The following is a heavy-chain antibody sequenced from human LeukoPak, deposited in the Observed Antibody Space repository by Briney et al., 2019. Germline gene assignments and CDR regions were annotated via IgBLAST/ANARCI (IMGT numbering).Heavy chain of an antibody. CDR3: ARGEGGYNYAF. D-gene: IGHD5-24*01. V-gene: IGHV5-51*01. CDR1: GYIFSSYW. CDR2: INPADSDT. J-gene: IGHJ4*02. Sequence: LGASLKISCKASGYIFSSYWIAWVRQLPGKGLEWMGIINPADSDTRYSLSIQGQVTISADRSISTAYLQWSSLKASDTAIYYCARGEGGYNYAFWGQGTLVSVSS.